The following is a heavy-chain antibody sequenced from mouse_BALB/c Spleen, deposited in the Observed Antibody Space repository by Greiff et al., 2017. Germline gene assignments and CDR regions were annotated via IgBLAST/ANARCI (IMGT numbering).Heavy chain of an antibody. Sequence: EVQVVESGGGLVKPGGSLKLSCAASGFTFSSYAMSWVRQTPEKRLEWVASISSGGSTYYPDSVKGRFTISRDNARNILYLQMSSLRSEDTAMYYCARSYYRYDGAWFAYWGQGTLVTVSA. D-gene: IGHD2-14*01. J-gene: IGHJ3*01. CDR1: GFTFSSYA. CDR3: ARSYYRYDGAWFAY. CDR2: ISSGGST. V-gene: IGHV5-6-5*01.